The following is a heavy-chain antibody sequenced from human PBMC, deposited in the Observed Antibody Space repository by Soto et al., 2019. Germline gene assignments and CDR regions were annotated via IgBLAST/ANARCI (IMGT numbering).Heavy chain of an antibody. CDR3: ARGRSSSGSYYYYGMDV. CDR2: ISAYNGNT. D-gene: IGHD3-10*01. J-gene: IGHJ6*02. CDR1: CYTFPSYG. V-gene: IGHV1-18*01. Sequence: KVSCNASCYTFPSYGISWVRQAPGQGLEWMGWISAYNGNTNYAQKFQGRVTITADKSTSTAYMELSSLRSEDTAVYYCARGRSSSGSYYYYGMDVWGQGTTVTVSS.